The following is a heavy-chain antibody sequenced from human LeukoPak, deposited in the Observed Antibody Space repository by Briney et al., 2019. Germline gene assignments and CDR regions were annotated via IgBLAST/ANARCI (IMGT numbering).Heavy chain of an antibody. CDR1: GFTFRNYV. CDR3: AREGYYGSGSPPSLYFDY. D-gene: IGHD3-10*01. J-gene: IGHJ4*02. CDR2: TSSDLNVK. V-gene: IGHV3-30-3*01. Sequence: GGSLGLSCAASGFTFRNYVIHWVRQAPGKGLEWVAVTSSDLNVKLYADSVKGRFTISRDSSRSTLYLQMNSLRPEDTAIYYCAREGYYGSGSPPSLYFDYWGQGTLVTVSS.